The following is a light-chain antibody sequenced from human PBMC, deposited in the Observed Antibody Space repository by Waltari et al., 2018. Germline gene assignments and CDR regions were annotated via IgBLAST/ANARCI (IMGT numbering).Light chain of an antibody. CDR2: DLT. J-gene: IGLJ2*01. CDR3: SSYTGRGTVI. V-gene: IGLV2-14*01. Sequence: QSVLTQPASVSGSPGQPLTLPCTGANSDIGSDSYVSCYQQSPGKAPKLIIYDLTERPSGVSTRFSGSKSGNTASLTISGLQADDEADYFCSSYTGRGTVIFGRGTMVTVL. CDR1: NSDIGSDSY.